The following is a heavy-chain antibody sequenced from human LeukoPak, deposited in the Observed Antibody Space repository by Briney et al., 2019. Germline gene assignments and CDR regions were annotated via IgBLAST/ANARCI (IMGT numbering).Heavy chain of an antibody. V-gene: IGHV3-30*02. CDR1: GFTFSSYG. CDR3: VKDSTTFIVFDY. Sequence: PGGSLRLSCAASGFTFSSYGMHWVRQAPGKGLEWVAVIWYDGSNKYYADSVKGRFTISRDNSKNTLYLQMSSLRAEDTAVYYSVKDSTTFIVFDYWGQGTLVTVSS. J-gene: IGHJ4*02. D-gene: IGHD2/OR15-2a*01. CDR2: IWYDGSNK.